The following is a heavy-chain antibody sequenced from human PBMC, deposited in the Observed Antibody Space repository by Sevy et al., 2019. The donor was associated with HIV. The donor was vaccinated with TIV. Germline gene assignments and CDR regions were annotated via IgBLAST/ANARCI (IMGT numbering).Heavy chain of an antibody. Sequence: ASVKFSCKASGGTFSSYAIHWVRQAPGQGLEWMGGIIPIFGTTNYAQKFQGRVTITADKSTSTSNMELSSLRSEDTAVYYCARGVTMIRGGGYYFDYWGQGTLVTVSS. V-gene: IGHV1-69*06. CDR1: GGTFSSYA. CDR3: ARGVTMIRGGGYYFDY. J-gene: IGHJ4*02. D-gene: IGHD3-22*01. CDR2: IIPIFGTT.